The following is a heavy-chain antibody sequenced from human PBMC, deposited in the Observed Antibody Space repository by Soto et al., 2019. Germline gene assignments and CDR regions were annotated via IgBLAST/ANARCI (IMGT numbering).Heavy chain of an antibody. D-gene: IGHD1-7*01. J-gene: IGHJ4*02. V-gene: IGHV3-64*01. CDR2: ISSNGGTT. Sequence: EVQLAESGGGMVQPGGSLRLSCVASGFTFSSYDMNWVRQAPGKGLEYVSSISSNGGTTYYGNSVKGRFTISRDNSKNTLYLQMGSLRAEDMAAYYCVRRVSGNYDYWGQGTLVTFSS. CDR3: VRRVSGNYDY. CDR1: GFTFSSYD.